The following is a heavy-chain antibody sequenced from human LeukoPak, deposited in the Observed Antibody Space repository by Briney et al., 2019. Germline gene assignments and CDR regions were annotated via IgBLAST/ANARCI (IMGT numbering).Heavy chain of an antibody. Sequence: GGSLRLSCAASGFTFSSYSMNWVRQAPGKGLEWVSSISSSSSYIYYADSVRGRFTISRDNAKNSLFLQMNSLRAGDTAVYYCAIMPYDSSGYSQYWGQGTLVTVSS. D-gene: IGHD3-22*01. CDR1: GFTFSSYS. CDR3: AIMPYDSSGYSQY. V-gene: IGHV3-21*01. CDR2: ISSSSSYI. J-gene: IGHJ4*02.